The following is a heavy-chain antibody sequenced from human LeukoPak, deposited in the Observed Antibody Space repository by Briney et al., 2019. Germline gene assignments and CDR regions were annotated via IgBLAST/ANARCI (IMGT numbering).Heavy chain of an antibody. Sequence: SETLSLTCTVSGGSMSYFYWSWIRQPPGKGLEWTGYIYYSGSTSYNPSLKSRVSISVDTSKNQFSLKLSSVTAADTAVYYCARVYCSSTSCSLRGYHFYYMDVWGKGTTVTVSS. J-gene: IGHJ6*03. CDR3: ARVYCSSTSCSLRGYHFYYMDV. CDR2: IYYSGST. D-gene: IGHD2-2*01. CDR1: GGSMSYFY. V-gene: IGHV4-59*01.